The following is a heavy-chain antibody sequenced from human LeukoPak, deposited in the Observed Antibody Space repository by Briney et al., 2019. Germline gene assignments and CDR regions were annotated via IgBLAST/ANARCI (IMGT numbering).Heavy chain of an antibody. CDR1: GGSISSSSYY. CDR2: IYTSGST. D-gene: IGHD3-10*01. Sequence: SETLSLTCTVSGGSISSSSYYWSWIRQPAGTGLEWIGRIYTSGSTNYNPSLKSRVTMSVDTSKNQFSLKLSSVTAADTAVYYCARDEFDYYGSGSYYTLWGQGTLVTVSS. V-gene: IGHV4-61*02. CDR3: ARDEFDYYGSGSYYTL. J-gene: IGHJ4*02.